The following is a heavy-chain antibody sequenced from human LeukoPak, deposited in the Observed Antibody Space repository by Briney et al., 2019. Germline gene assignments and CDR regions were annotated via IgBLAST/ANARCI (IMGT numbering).Heavy chain of an antibody. V-gene: IGHV4-39*01. CDR3: ARGAVVPAAIFVPPHGWFDP. CDR1: GVSISSSDYT. J-gene: IGHJ5*02. D-gene: IGHD2-2*01. CDR2: IYFGRSP. Sequence: SETLSLTCSVSGVSISSSDYTWGWIRQPPGKGLEWIGSIYFGRSPVYNPSLKSRVTISVDTSRKQFSLTLSSVTAADTAVYYCARGAVVPAAIFVPPHGWFDPWGQGTLVTVSS.